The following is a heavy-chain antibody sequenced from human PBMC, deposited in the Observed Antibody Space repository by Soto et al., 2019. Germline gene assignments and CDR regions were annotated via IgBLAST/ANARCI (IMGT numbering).Heavy chain of an antibody. CDR2: TDYSGST. J-gene: IGHJ4*02. V-gene: IGHV4-61*01. CDR3: ASTDGYNSGYFDY. D-gene: IGHD5-12*01. CDR1: GGSVSSNSYY. Sequence: SETLSLTCLVSGGSVSSNSYYWSWIRQPPGKGLEWIGYTDYSGSTRYNPSLTSRVTISVDTSKNQFSLKLSSVTAADTAVYYCASTDGYNSGYFDYWGQGTLVTVSS.